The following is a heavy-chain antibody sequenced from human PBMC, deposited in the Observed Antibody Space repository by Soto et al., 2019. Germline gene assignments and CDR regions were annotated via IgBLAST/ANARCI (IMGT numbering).Heavy chain of an antibody. CDR3: AGGSGSYDD. CDR2: IYHSGST. J-gene: IGHJ4*02. D-gene: IGHD3-10*01. CDR1: GGSISSGGYS. Sequence: QLQLQESGSGLVKPSQTLSLTCAVSGGSISSGGYSWRWIRQPPGKGLEWIGYIYHSGSTYYNPSLKNRVTISADRSKHQFSLKLSSVTAADTGVYYCAGGSGSYDDWGQGTLVTVSS. V-gene: IGHV4-30-2*01.